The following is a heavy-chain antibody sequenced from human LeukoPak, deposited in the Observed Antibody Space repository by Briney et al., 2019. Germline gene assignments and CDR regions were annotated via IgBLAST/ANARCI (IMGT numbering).Heavy chain of an antibody. V-gene: IGHV3-7*01. CDR3: AREDGYCSGGNCYSYFDS. CDR1: GFTFSSYW. D-gene: IGHD2-15*01. CDR2: INHNGNVN. Sequence: GGSLRLSCAASGFTFSSYWMNWARQAPGKGLEWVASINHNGNVNYYVDSVKGRFTITRDNTRNSLFLQMYSLRAEDTAVYFCAREDGYCSGGNCYSYFDSWGQGTLVTVSS. J-gene: IGHJ4*02.